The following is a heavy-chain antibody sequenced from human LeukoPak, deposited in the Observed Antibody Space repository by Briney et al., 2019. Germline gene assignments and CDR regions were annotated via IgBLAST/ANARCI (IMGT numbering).Heavy chain of an antibody. Sequence: GGSLRLSCAASGFNFTKTWMTWVRQAPGTGLEWVANIDREGSAKYYVDSVKGRFTISRDNAKNSLNLQMSLLRADDTAVYYCTNMDPWGQGTLVTVSS. J-gene: IGHJ4*02. CDR3: TNMDP. V-gene: IGHV3-7*01. D-gene: IGHD2-2*03. CDR2: IDREGSAK. CDR1: GFNFTKTW.